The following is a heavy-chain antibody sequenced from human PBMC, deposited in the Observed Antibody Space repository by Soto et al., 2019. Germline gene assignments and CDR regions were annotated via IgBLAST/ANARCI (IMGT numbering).Heavy chain of an antibody. CDR2: MNPNSGNT. D-gene: IGHD1-1*01. CDR3: ASQPTTGTTFDY. CDR1: GYTYTSYD. J-gene: IGHJ4*02. Sequence: QVQLVQSGAEVKKPGASVKVSCKASGYTYTSYDINWVRQATGQGLEWMGWMNPNSGNTGYAQKFQGRVTMTRNTSISTAYMELSSLRSEDTAVYYCASQPTTGTTFDYWGQGTLVTVSS. V-gene: IGHV1-8*01.